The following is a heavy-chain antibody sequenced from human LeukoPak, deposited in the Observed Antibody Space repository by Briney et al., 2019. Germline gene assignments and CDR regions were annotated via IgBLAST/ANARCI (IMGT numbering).Heavy chain of an antibody. Sequence: GGSLRLSCAASGYTFSGHWVHWVRQAPGKGLVWVSGINRDGSSPTYADSVKGRFTISRDNAKNTLYLQIYSLRDKDTGVYYCGRGRYYGMDVWGQGTTVTVSS. V-gene: IGHV3-74*01. J-gene: IGHJ6*01. CDR3: GRGRYYGMDV. CDR2: INRDGSSP. CDR1: GYTFSGHW.